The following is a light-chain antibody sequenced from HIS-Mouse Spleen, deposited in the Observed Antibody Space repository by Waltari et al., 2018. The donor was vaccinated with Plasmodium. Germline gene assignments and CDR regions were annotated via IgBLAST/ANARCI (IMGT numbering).Light chain of an antibody. J-gene: IGKJ1*01. CDR2: GAS. Sequence: EIVLTQSPGTLSLSPGERATLSCRASQSVSSSYLAWYQQKPGQAPRILIYGASSRATGIPDRCSGSGSGTDFTLTISRLEPEDFAVYYCQQYGSSGTFGQGTKVEIK. CDR3: QQYGSSGT. CDR1: QSVSSSY. V-gene: IGKV3-20*01.